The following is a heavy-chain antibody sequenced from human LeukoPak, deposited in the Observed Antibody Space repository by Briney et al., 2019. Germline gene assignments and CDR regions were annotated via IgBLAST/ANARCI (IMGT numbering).Heavy chain of an antibody. CDR3: ARATTVTTVDY. D-gene: IGHD4-17*01. V-gene: IGHV1-46*01. Sequence: ASVKVSCKASGGTFSSYVINWVRQAPGQGLEWMGIINPSGGSTSYAQKFQGRVTMTRDTSTSTVYMELSSLRSEDTAVYYCARATTVTTVDYWGQGTLVTVSS. J-gene: IGHJ4*02. CDR1: GGTFSSYV. CDR2: INPSGGST.